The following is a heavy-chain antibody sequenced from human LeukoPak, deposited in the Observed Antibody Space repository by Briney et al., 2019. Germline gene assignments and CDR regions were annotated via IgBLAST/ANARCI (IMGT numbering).Heavy chain of an antibody. CDR1: GITFSSYA. CDR3: TKDERNWNYNLASQTYD. J-gene: IGHJ4*02. D-gene: IGHD1-7*01. CDR2: ISASGHIS. Sequence: GGSLRLSCAASGITFSSYAISWVRQAPGKGLEWVSIISASGHISNYAESVKGRFTVSRDNSKNTLYLQMSSLRAEDTAVYYCTKDERNWNYNLASQTYDWGQGTLVTVSS. V-gene: IGHV3-23*01.